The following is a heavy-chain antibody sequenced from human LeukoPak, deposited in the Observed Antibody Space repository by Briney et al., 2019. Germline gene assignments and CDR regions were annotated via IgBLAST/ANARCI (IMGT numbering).Heavy chain of an antibody. J-gene: IGHJ4*02. CDR2: IYGAGFT. CDR3: ARADSNGWSNY. CDR1: GFTASSHS. Sequence: GGSLRLSCAASGFTASSHSMSWVRQAPGKGLEWVSVIYGAGFTYYADSVKGRFAISRDNSKNTLYLQMNSLRAEDTALYHCARADSNGWSNYWGQGTLVTVSS. D-gene: IGHD6-19*01. V-gene: IGHV3-53*01.